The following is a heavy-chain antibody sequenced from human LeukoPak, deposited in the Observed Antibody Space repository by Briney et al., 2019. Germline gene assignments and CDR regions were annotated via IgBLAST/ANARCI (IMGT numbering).Heavy chain of an antibody. J-gene: IGHJ4*02. CDR2: IIPIFGTA. Sequence: SVKVSCKASGGTFSSYAISWVRQAPGQGLEWMGGIIPIFGTANYAQKFQGRVTITADESTSTAYMELSSLRSEDTAVYYCARAPRADYYDSSGYYYLYWGQGTLVTVSS. CDR3: ARAPRADYYDSSGYYYLY. D-gene: IGHD3-22*01. V-gene: IGHV1-69*13. CDR1: GGTFSSYA.